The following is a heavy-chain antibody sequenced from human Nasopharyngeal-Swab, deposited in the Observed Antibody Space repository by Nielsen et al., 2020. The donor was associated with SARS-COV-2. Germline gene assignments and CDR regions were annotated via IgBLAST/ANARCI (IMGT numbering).Heavy chain of an antibody. Sequence: ASVKVSCKPSGYTFTVNYLHWLRQAPGQGLQWMGWMNPNSGGTRYSQEFQGRVTMTRDTSISTAYMELSRLRSDDTAVYYCARAPRAPRVVVVPAAIWFDPWGQGTLVTVSS. CDR1: GYTFTVNY. CDR3: ARAPRAPRVVVVPAAIWFDP. CDR2: MNPNSGGT. J-gene: IGHJ5*02. V-gene: IGHV1-2*02. D-gene: IGHD2-2*01.